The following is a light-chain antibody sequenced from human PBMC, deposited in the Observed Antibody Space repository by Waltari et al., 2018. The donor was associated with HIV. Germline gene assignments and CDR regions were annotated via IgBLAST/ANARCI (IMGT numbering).Light chain of an antibody. Sequence: DIQMTQSPSTLSASIGDRVSITCRASQSISGWLAWYQQTSGKAPKLLIYKASTLESGVPSRFSGSGSETEFSLTITSLQPYDFATYYCQQYNSDSSFGQGTKLEIK. J-gene: IGKJ2*01. V-gene: IGKV1-5*03. CDR3: QQYNSDSS. CDR1: QSISGW. CDR2: KAS.